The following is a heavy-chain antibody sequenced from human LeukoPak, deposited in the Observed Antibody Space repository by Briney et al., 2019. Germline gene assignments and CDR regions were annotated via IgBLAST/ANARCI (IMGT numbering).Heavy chain of an antibody. D-gene: IGHD4-11*01. CDR1: GGSFSGYY. CDR2: INHSGST. V-gene: IGHV4-34*01. CDR3: ARRVYSRVDY. J-gene: IGHJ4*02. Sequence: PSETLSLTCAVYGGSFSGYYWSWIRQPPGKGLEWIGEINHSGSTNYNPSLKSRVTISVDTSKNQFSLKLSSVTAADTAVYYCARRVYSRVDYWGQRTLVTVSS.